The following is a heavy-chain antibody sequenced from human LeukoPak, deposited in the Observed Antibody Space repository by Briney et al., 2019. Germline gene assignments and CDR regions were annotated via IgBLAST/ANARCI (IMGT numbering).Heavy chain of an antibody. J-gene: IGHJ6*02. CDR3: ARGGGWSLFYYYYGMDV. CDR1: GFTVSSNY. Sequence: PGGSLRLSCAASGFTVSSNYMSWVRQAPGKGLEWVSFIYSGGSTYYADSVKGRFTISRDNSRNTVYLQMNSLRAEDTAVYYCARGGGWSLFYYYYGMDVWGQGTTVTVSS. V-gene: IGHV3-53*05. D-gene: IGHD6-19*01. CDR2: IYSGGST.